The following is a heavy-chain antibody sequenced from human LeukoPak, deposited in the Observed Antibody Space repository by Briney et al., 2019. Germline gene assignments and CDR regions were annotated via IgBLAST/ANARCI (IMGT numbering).Heavy chain of an antibody. CDR3: ARLGSVAMAFDY. Sequence: SETLSLTCTVSGGSVNNYYWNWIRQPPGKGLEWIGYSYYSGITNYNPSLKSRVNISVDTSKNQFSLNLSSVTAADTAVYYCARLGSVAMAFDYWGQGTLVTVSS. CDR1: GGSVNNYY. J-gene: IGHJ4*02. D-gene: IGHD5-12*01. V-gene: IGHV4-59*08. CDR2: SYYSGIT.